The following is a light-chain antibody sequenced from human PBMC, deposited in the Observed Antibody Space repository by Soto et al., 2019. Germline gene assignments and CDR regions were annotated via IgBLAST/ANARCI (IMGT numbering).Light chain of an antibody. V-gene: IGKV3-20*01. CDR2: AIS. Sequence: EIVLTQSPGPLSLSPGASAALSCRASQSVTSNYLVWYRQKPGQAPRLLIYAISSRAAGIPDRFSGSGSGTDFTLTITRLEPEDSAVYYCQQHSNSPWTFGQGTRVEI. CDR1: QSVTSNY. CDR3: QQHSNSPWT. J-gene: IGKJ1*01.